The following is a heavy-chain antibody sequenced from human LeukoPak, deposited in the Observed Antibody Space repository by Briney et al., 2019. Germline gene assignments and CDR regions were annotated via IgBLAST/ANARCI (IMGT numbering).Heavy chain of an antibody. CDR3: AKDQWFGVNFAFGY. CDR2: ISGSGGST. CDR1: GFTFSSYA. D-gene: IGHD3-16*01. Sequence: GGSLRLSCAASGFTFSSYAMSWVRQAPGKGLEWVSAISGSGGSTYYADSAKGRFTISRDNSKNTLYLQMNSLRAEDTAVYYCAKDQWFGVNFAFGYWGQGTLVTVSS. V-gene: IGHV3-23*01. J-gene: IGHJ4*02.